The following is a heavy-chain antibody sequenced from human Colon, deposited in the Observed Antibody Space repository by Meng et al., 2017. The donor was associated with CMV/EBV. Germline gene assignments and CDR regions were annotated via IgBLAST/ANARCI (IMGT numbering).Heavy chain of an antibody. Sequence: QIPLQESGPTLVKPTQTLTLTCTFSRFSFITDKAGVGWIRHPPRKALEWLGFIYWDDDTRYSTSLKTRLTITRDTSKNQVILTMTNMDPADTATYYCVRRSYSGQDDYWGQGALVTVSS. CDR1: RFSFITDKAG. J-gene: IGHJ4*02. CDR2: IYWDDDT. V-gene: IGHV2-5*02. CDR3: VRRSYSGQDDY. D-gene: IGHD5-12*01.